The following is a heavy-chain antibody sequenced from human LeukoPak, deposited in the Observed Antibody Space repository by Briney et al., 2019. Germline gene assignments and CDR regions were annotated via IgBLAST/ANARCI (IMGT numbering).Heavy chain of an antibody. CDR3: ARDTGRRYSSSRGGWFDP. Sequence: PSETLSLTCTVSGGSISSYYWSWIRQPAGKGLEWIGRIYTSGSTNYNPSPKSRVTMSVDTSKNQFSLKLSSVTAADTAVYYCARDTGRRYSSSRGGWFDPWGQGTLVTVSS. V-gene: IGHV4-4*07. CDR2: IYTSGST. CDR1: GGSISSYY. D-gene: IGHD6-13*01. J-gene: IGHJ5*02.